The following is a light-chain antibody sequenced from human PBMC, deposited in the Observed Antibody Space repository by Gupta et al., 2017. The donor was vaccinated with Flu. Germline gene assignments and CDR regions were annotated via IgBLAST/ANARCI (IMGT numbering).Light chain of an antibody. V-gene: IGLV2-23*02. CDR3: CSYAGRSTWV. CDR2: EVS. Sequence: QSALTQPASVSGSPGQSITISCTGTSSDVGSYNFVSWYQQHPGKVPKVMIYEVSKRPSGVSNRFSGSKSGNTASLTISGLQAEDEADYYCCSYAGRSTWVLGGGTKLTVL. J-gene: IGLJ3*02. CDR1: SSDVGSYNF.